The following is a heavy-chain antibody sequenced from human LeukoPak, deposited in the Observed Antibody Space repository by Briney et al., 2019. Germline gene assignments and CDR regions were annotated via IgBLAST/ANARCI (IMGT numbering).Heavy chain of an antibody. V-gene: IGHV4-39*07. J-gene: IGHJ5*02. D-gene: IGHD6-13*01. CDR1: GGSISSSSYY. CDR2: IYYSGST. CDR3: ARVESSSWYEGGYNWFDP. Sequence: SETLSLTCTVSGGSISSSSYYWGWIRQPPGKGLEWIGSIYYSGSTYYNPSLKRRVTISVDTSKNQFSLKLSSVTAADTAVYYCARVESSSWYEGGYNWFDPWGQGTLVTVSS.